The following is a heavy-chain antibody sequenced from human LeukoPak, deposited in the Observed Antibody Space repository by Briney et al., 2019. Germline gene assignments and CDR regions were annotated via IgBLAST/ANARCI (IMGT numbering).Heavy chain of an antibody. CDR3: ARHARTYEQQLVLQS. Sequence: PSETLSLTCTLSGGSISTYYWSWIRQPPGKGLEWIGYIYHSGSTNYNPSLKSRVTISVDTSKNQFSLKLSSVTAADTAVYYCARHARTYEQQLVLQSWGQGTLVTVSS. CDR1: GGSISTYY. V-gene: IGHV4-59*01. D-gene: IGHD6-13*01. J-gene: IGHJ4*02. CDR2: IYHSGST.